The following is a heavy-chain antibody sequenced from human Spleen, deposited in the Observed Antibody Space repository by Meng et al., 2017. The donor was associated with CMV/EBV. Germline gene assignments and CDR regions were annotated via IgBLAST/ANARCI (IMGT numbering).Heavy chain of an antibody. CDR3: AGYCSSTSCYNNAFDI. CDR1: GFTFSSYD. D-gene: IGHD2-2*02. V-gene: IGHV3-13*01. CDR2: IGTAGDT. J-gene: IGHJ3*02. Sequence: GESLKISCAASGFTFSSYDMHWVRQATGKGLEWVSAIGTAGDTYYPGSVKGRFTISRENAKNSLYLQMNSLRAGDTAVYYCAGYCSSTSCYNNAFDIWGQGTMVTVSS.